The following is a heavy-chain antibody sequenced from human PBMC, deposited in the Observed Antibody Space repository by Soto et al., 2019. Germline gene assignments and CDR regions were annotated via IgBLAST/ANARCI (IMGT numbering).Heavy chain of an antibody. CDR2: IYYSGST. V-gene: IGHV4-39*01. CDR3: ARHYPSQVLCDY. J-gene: IGHJ4*02. Sequence: TSETLSLTCTVSGGSISSSSYYWGWIRQPPGKGLEWIGSIYYSGSTYYNPSLKSRVTISVDTSKNQFSLKLSSVTAADTAVYYCARHYPSQVLCDYWGQGTLVTVSS. D-gene: IGHD1-1*01. CDR1: GGSISSSSYY.